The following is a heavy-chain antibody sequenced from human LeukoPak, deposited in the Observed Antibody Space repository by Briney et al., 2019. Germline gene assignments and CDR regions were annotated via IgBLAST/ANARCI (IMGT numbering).Heavy chain of an antibody. CDR1: GYTFTGYY. CDR2: INPNSGGT. CDR3: ARSDSSGFKNDY. D-gene: IGHD3-22*01. V-gene: IGHV1-2*02. J-gene: IGHJ4*02. Sequence: GASVKVPCKASGYTFTGYYMHWVRQAPGQGLEWMGWINPNSGGTNYAQKFQGRVTMTRDTSISTAYMELGRLRSDDTAVYYCARSDSSGFKNDYWGQGTLVTVSS.